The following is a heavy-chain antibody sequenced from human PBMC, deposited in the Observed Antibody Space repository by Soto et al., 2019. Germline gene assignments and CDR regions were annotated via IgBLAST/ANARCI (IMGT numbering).Heavy chain of an antibody. CDR1: GVSISSGGYS. J-gene: IGHJ4*02. V-gene: IGHV4-30-2*01. D-gene: IGHD5-12*01. Sequence: SDTLSLTCAVSGVSISSGGYSWSWIRQPPGKGLECIGYIYHSGSTYYNPSLKSRVTISVDRSKNQFSLKLGSVTAADTAVYYCAAGGGLPRYYWGQGTLVTVSS. CDR3: AAGGGLPRYY. CDR2: IYHSGST.